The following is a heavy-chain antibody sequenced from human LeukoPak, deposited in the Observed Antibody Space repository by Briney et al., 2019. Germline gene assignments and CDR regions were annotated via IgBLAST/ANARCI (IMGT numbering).Heavy chain of an antibody. CDR3: ARVGAGNAFDI. V-gene: IGHV3-30*04. D-gene: IGHD1-26*01. Sequence: PGRSLRLSCAASGFTFSSYAMHWVRQAPGKGLEWVAVISYDGSNKYYADSVKGRFTISRDNSKSTLYLQMNSLRAEDTAVYYCARVGAGNAFDIWGQGTMVTVSS. CDR2: ISYDGSNK. J-gene: IGHJ3*02. CDR1: GFTFSSYA.